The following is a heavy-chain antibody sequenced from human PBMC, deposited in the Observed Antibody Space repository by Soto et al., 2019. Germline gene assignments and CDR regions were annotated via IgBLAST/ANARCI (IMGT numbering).Heavy chain of an antibody. CDR3: ARDQGGITIFGVVTPYYYYYGMDV. CDR2: INPSGGST. D-gene: IGHD3-3*01. J-gene: IGHJ6*02. CDR1: GYTFTSYY. V-gene: IGHV1-46*01. Sequence: ASVKVSWKASGYTFTSYYMHWVRQAPGQGLEWMGIINPSGGSTSYAQKFQGRVTMTRDTSTSTAYMELSSLRSEDTAVYYCARDQGGITIFGVVTPYYYYYGMDVWGQGTTVTVSS.